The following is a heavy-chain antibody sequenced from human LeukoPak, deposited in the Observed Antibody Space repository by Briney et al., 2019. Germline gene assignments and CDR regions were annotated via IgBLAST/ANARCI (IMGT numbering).Heavy chain of an antibody. V-gene: IGHV3-72*01. CDR3: AREWFGELHYYYGMDV. J-gene: IGHJ6*02. CDR2: TRNKANSYTT. CDR1: GFTFSDHY. D-gene: IGHD3-10*01. Sequence: GGSLRLSCAASGFTFSDHYMDWVRQAPGKGLEWVGRTRNKANSYTTEYAASVKGRFTISRDDSKNSLYLQMNSLKTEDTAVYYCAREWFGELHYYYGMDVWGQGTTVTVSS.